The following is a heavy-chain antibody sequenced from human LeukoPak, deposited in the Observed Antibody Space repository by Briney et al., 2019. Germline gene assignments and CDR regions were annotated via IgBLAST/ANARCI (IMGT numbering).Heavy chain of an antibody. V-gene: IGHV3-43*02. CDR1: GFTFDDYA. CDR2: ISGDGGNT. J-gene: IGHJ4*02. D-gene: IGHD1-26*01. CDR3: TKDYDYDYGYGGTYLAGVFDS. Sequence: PGGPLRLSCAASGFTFDDYAMHWVRQVPGKGLEWVSLISGDGGNTHYGDSVKGRFTISRDNSKNSLYLQMNSLKTEDSALYYCTKDYDYDYGYGGTYLAGVFDSWGQGTLVTVSA.